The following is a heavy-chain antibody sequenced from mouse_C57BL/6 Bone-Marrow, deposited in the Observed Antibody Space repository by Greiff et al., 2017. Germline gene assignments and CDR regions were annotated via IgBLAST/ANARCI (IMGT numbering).Heavy chain of an antibody. CDR2: IWTGGGT. D-gene: IGHD2-5*01. J-gene: IGHJ4*01. CDR3: ARRGDYYSNCYAMDY. V-gene: IGHV2-9-1*01. CDR1: GFSLTSYA. Sequence: QVQLQQSGPGLVAPSQSLSISCTVSGFSLTSYAISWVRQPPGKGLEWLGVIWTGGGTTYNSALKSRLTISKDNSKSQVFLKMNSLQTDDTARYYCARRGDYYSNCYAMDYWGQGTSVTVAS.